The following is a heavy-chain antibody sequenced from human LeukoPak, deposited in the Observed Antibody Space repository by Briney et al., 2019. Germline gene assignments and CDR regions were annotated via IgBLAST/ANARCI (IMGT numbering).Heavy chain of an antibody. J-gene: IGHJ4*02. Sequence: GGSLRLSCAASGFGFSNYWMSWVRQAPGKGLEWVANMNEDGGEKNYVDSVKGRFTISRDNAQDSLYLQMNSLRAEDSAVYYCVRGDNRDYWGQGTLVTVSS. D-gene: IGHD1-14*01. V-gene: IGHV3-7*01. CDR3: VRGDNRDY. CDR1: GFGFSNYW. CDR2: MNEDGGEK.